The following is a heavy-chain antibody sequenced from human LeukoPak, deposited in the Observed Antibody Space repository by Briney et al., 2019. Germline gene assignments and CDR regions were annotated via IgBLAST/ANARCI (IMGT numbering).Heavy chain of an antibody. CDR2: IYNGVPT. J-gene: IGHJ4*02. D-gene: IGHD6-19*01. CDR3: VQTTGWPGFDY. CDR1: GAPISRFY. Sequence: SETLSLTCTTSGAPISRFYWSWVRQPPGKGLEWVGNIYNGVPTFFNPSLKSRVTLSVDTSKTQFSLQLASVTAADTAVYYCVQTTGWPGFDYCGQGILVTVSS. V-gene: IGHV4-4*09.